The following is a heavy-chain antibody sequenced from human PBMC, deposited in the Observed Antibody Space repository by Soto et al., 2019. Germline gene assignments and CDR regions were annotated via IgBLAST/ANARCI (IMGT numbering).Heavy chain of an antibody. V-gene: IGHV1-46*03. J-gene: IGHJ6*02. Sequence: ASVKVSCKASGGTFSSYAISWVRQAPGQGLEWMGGINPSGGSTSYAQKFQGRVTMTRDTSTSTVYMELSSLRSEDTAVYYCARESYGGGPESPRIQLWSAWGMDVWGQGTTVTVSS. CDR3: ARESYGGGPESPRIQLWSAWGMDV. D-gene: IGHD5-18*01. CDR1: GGTFSSYA. CDR2: INPSGGST.